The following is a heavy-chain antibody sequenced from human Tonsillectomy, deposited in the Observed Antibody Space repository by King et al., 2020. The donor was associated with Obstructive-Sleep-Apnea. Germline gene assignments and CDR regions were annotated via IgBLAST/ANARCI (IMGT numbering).Heavy chain of an antibody. CDR1: GGSISSSSYY. J-gene: IGHJ6*02. Sequence: QLQESGPGLVKPSETLSLTCTVSGGSISSSSYYWGWIRQPPGKGLEWIGSIYYSGSTYYNPSLKSRVTISVDTSKNQFSLKLGSVTAAGTAVYYCATTTLHYYGSGTYGMDVWGQGTTVTVSS. D-gene: IGHD3-10*01. CDR2: IYYSGST. CDR3: ATTTLHYYGSGTYGMDV. V-gene: IGHV4-39*07.